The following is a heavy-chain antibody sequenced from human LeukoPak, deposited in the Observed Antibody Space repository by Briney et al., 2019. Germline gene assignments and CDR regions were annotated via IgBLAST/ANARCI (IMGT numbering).Heavy chain of an antibody. CDR3: ARGGRTVTLYYFDY. CDR2: INHSGST. CDR1: GGTFSGYY. D-gene: IGHD4-17*01. V-gene: IGHV4-34*01. J-gene: IGHJ4*02. Sequence: SETLSLTCAVYGGTFSGYYWSWIRHPPGKGLEWIGEINHSGSTNYNPSLKSRVTISVDTSKNQFSLKLSSVTAADTAVYYCARGGRTVTLYYFDYWGQGTLVTVSS.